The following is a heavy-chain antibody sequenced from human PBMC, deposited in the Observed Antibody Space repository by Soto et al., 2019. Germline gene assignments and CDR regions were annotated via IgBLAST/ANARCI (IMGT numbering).Heavy chain of an antibody. Sequence: SETLSLTCTVSGGSISSGTFYWSWFRQHPGKGLEWIGYIYYTGNTYYNPSLKSRLTISVDTSKNQFSLTLSSVTAADTAVYYCARVGRVSNGDYLDYWGQGTLVTVSS. D-gene: IGHD2-21*01. CDR2: IYYTGNT. J-gene: IGHJ4*02. V-gene: IGHV4-31*03. CDR3: ARVGRVSNGDYLDY. CDR1: GGSISSGTFY.